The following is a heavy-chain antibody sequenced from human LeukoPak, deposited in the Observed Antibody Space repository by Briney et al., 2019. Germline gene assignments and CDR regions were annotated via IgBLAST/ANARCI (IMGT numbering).Heavy chain of an antibody. Sequence: SETLSLTCAVYGGSFSGYYWSWIRQPPGKGLEWIGEINHSGSTNYNPSLKSRVTISVDTSKNQFSLKLSSVTAADTAVYYCAGEPLYDFWSVSFDYWGQGTLVTVSS. CDR3: AGEPLYDFWSVSFDY. CDR2: INHSGST. V-gene: IGHV4-34*01. D-gene: IGHD3-3*01. J-gene: IGHJ4*02. CDR1: GGSFSGYY.